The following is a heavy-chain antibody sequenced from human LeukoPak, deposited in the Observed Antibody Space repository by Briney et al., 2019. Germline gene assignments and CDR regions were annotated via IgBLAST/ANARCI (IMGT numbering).Heavy chain of an antibody. V-gene: IGHV1-8*01. J-gene: IGHJ5*02. CDR3: AINYYGSGSYYWFDP. CDR1: GYTFTSYD. Sequence: ASVKVSCKASGYTFTSYDINWVRQATGQGLEWMGWMNPNSGNTGYAQKFQGRVTMTRNTSISTAYMELSSLRSEDTAVYYCAINYYGSGSYYWFDPWGQGTLVTVSS. D-gene: IGHD3-10*01. CDR2: MNPNSGNT.